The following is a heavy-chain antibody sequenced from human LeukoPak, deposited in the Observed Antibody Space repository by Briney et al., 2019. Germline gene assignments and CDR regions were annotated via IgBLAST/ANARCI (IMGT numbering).Heavy chain of an antibody. CDR3: ARGGIPTGPYYYFYYMDV. CDR1: GFTFSRHV. D-gene: IGHD3-10*01. CDR2: ISYDGNNR. J-gene: IGHJ6*03. V-gene: IGHV3-30*01. Sequence: PGSSLRLSCAASGFTFSRHVMQWVRQAPGKGLEWVAVISYDGNNRFYADSVKGRFTISRDNSRNTLYLQMNSLSGEDAAVYSCARGGIPTGPYYYFYYMDVWGKGTAVTVSS.